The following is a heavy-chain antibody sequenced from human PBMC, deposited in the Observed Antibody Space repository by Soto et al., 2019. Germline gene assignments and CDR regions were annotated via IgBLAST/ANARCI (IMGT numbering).Heavy chain of an antibody. J-gene: IGHJ6*02. D-gene: IGHD4-17*01. CDR1: GFTFSSYS. CDR2: ISSSSNYI. Sequence: AGSLRLSCAASGFTFSSYSMNWVRQAPGKGLEWVSSISSSSNYIYYADSVKGRFTISRDNAKNSLSLQMNSLRAEDTAVYYCVRTLRTTVSSGYFYGMDVWGQGTTVTVSS. V-gene: IGHV3-21*01. CDR3: VRTLRTTVSSGYFYGMDV.